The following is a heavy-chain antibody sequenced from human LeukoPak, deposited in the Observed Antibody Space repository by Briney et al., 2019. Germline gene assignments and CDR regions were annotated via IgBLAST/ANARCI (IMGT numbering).Heavy chain of an antibody. Sequence: PSETLSLTCTVSGGSISSYYWSWLRQPPGKGREWIGYIYYSGSTNYNPSLKSRVTISVDTSKNQFSLRLSSVTAADTAVYYCARDGISDADAFDIWGQGAMVTVSS. D-gene: IGHD1-14*01. J-gene: IGHJ3*02. CDR3: ARDGISDADAFDI. CDR1: GGSISSYY. CDR2: IYYSGST. V-gene: IGHV4-59*01.